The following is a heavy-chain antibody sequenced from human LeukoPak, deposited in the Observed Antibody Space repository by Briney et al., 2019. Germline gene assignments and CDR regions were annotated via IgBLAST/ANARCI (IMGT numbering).Heavy chain of an antibody. J-gene: IGHJ4*02. CDR2: IYYSGST. D-gene: IGHD6-19*01. Sequence: PSETLSLTCTVSGGSISSSSYYWGWIRQPPGKGLEWIGSIYYSGSTYYNPSLKSRVTISVDTSKNQFSLKLSSVTAADTAVYYCARHEQWLVPVDYWGQGTLVTVSS. CDR3: ARHEQWLVPVDY. V-gene: IGHV4-39*01. CDR1: GGSISSSSYY.